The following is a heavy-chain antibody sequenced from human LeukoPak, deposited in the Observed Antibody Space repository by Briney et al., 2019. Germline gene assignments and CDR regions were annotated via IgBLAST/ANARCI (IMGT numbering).Heavy chain of an antibody. Sequence: SETLSLTCAVSGQSITSGDNWAWIRQPPGKGLEWIASIYQSGSTYYSPSLKSRVTISADTSKNHLSLKLNSVTAADTAVYYCARRRDGYNFSYWGQGTLVTVSS. CDR1: GQSITSGDN. J-gene: IGHJ4*02. V-gene: IGHV4-38-2*01. CDR2: IYQSGST. D-gene: IGHD5-24*01. CDR3: ARRRDGYNFSY.